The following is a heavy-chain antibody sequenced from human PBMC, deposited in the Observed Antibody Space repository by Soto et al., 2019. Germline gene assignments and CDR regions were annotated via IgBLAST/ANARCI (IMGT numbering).Heavy chain of an antibody. J-gene: IGHJ5*02. D-gene: IGHD2-15*01. CDR1: GVSISSGGYY. Sequence: PSETLSLTCTVSGVSISSGGYYWSWIRQHPGKGLEWIGYIYYSGSTNYNPSLKSRVTISVDTSKNQFSLKLRSVTAADTAVYYCAREVVGERHYNWFDPWGQGTLVTVSS. CDR2: IYYSGST. CDR3: AREVVGERHYNWFDP. V-gene: IGHV4-61*08.